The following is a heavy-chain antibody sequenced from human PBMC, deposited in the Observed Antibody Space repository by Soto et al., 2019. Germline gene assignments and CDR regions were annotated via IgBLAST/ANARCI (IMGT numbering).Heavy chain of an antibody. V-gene: IGHV3-48*02. J-gene: IGHJ6*02. CDR3: ARDQRTGAYYYYYGMDV. CDR1: GFTFSSYS. Sequence: GGSLRLSCAASGFTFSSYSMNWVRQAPGKGLEWVSYISSSSSTIYYADSVKGRFTISRDNAKNSLYLQMNSLRDEDTAVYYCARDQRTGAYYYYYGMDVWGQGTTVTVSS. CDR2: ISSSSSTI.